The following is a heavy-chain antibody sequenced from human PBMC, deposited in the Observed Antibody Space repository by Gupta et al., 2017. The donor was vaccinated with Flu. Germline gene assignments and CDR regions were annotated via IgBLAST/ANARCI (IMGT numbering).Heavy chain of an antibody. CDR3: AGGIVGATAAFDI. CDR2: IWYDGSNK. V-gene: IGHV3-33*01. CDR1: GFTFSSYG. Sequence: QVQLVESGGGVVQPGRSLRLSCAASGFTFSSYGMHWVRQAPGKGLEWVAVIWYDGSNKYYADSVKGRFTISRDNSKNTLYLQMNSLRAEDTAVYYCAGGIVGATAAFDIWGQGTMVTVSS. D-gene: IGHD1-26*01. J-gene: IGHJ3*02.